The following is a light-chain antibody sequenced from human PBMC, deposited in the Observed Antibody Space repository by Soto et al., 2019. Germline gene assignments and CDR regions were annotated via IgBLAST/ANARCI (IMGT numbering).Light chain of an antibody. J-gene: IGLJ2*01. V-gene: IGLV2-14*01. CDR3: SSYTSTNPLV. CDR1: SSDVGDYNY. Sequence: QSALTEPASVSGSPGQSITISCTGTSSDVGDYNYVSWYQQHPGKAPKLIIYGVSNRPSGISNRFSGSKSGNTASLTISGLQAQDEADYCCSSYTSTNPLVFGGGTKVTVL. CDR2: GVS.